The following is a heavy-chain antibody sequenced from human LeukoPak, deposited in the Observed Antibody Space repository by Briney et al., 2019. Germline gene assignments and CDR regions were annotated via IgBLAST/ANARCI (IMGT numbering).Heavy chain of an antibody. Sequence: GGSLRLSCAASGFTFSSYGMHWVRQAPGKGLEWVAVISYDGSNKYYADSVKGRFTISRDNSKNTLYLQMNSLRAEDTAVYYCAKDRVLLWFGELSPKGYWGQGTLVTVSS. D-gene: IGHD3-10*01. CDR2: ISYDGSNK. CDR3: AKDRVLLWFGELSPKGY. J-gene: IGHJ4*02. CDR1: GFTFSSYG. V-gene: IGHV3-30*18.